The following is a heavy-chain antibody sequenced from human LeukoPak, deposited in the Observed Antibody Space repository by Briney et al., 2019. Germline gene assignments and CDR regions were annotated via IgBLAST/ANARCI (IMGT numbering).Heavy chain of an antibody. CDR1: GGSISSGGHS. V-gene: IGHV4-30-4*07. J-gene: IGHJ4*02. Sequence: SQTLSLTCAVSGGSISSGGHSWSWVRQPPGKGLEWIGNIYYSGSTDSNPSLKSRVTFSVDTSKNQFSLKLSSVTAADTAMYYCARGQRGLPYWGQGTLVTVSS. CDR3: ARGQRGLPY. D-gene: IGHD3/OR15-3a*01. CDR2: IYYSGST.